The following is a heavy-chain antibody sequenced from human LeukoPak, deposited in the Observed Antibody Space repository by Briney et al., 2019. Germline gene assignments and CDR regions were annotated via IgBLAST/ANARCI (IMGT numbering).Heavy chain of an antibody. D-gene: IGHD3-10*01. V-gene: IGHV1-69*05. CDR2: IIPIFGTA. CDR3: ARAYYYGSGSSVPFDY. Sequence: SVKVSCKASGYTFTSYAISWVRQAPGQGLEWMGRIIPIFGTANYAQKFQGRVTITTDESTSTAYMELSSLRSEDTAVYYCARAYYYGSGSSVPFDYWGQGTLVTVSS. J-gene: IGHJ4*02. CDR1: GYTFTSYA.